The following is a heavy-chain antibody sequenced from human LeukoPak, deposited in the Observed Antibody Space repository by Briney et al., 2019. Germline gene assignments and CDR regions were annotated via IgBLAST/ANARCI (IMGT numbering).Heavy chain of an antibody. D-gene: IGHD1-26*01. Sequence: GGSLRLSCAASGFTVSSNYMSWVRQAPGKGLERVSVIYSGGSTYYADSVKGRFTISRDNSKNTLYLQMNSLRAEDTAVYFCAKDWDSGSYFADYWGQGTLVAVSS. CDR1: GFTVSSNY. J-gene: IGHJ4*02. CDR2: IYSGGST. CDR3: AKDWDSGSYFADY. V-gene: IGHV3-53*01.